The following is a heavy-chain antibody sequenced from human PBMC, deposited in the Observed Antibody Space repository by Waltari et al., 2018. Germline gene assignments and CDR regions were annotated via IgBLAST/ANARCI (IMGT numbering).Heavy chain of an antibody. CDR2: IYHTGTT. CDR1: GYSISNGYY. V-gene: IGHV4-38-2*01. Sequence: QVQLQESGPGLVKPSETLSLTCAVSGYSISNGYYWSWIRQPPGKGLEWIGGIYHTGTTYYNASLKSRVTISVDTSKNQFSLNRSFVTAEDTALYFCARGGSGSYMGSFDSWGQGPMVTVSS. J-gene: IGHJ3*02. D-gene: IGHD1-26*01. CDR3: ARGGSGSYMGSFDS.